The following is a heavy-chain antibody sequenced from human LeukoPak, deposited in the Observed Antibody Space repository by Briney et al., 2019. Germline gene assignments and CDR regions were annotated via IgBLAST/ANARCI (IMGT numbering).Heavy chain of an antibody. D-gene: IGHD3-10*01. J-gene: IGHJ6*02. CDR2: IYTSGST. CDR1: GGSISSYY. Sequence: SETLSLTCTVSGGSISSYYWSWIRQPAGKGLEWIGRIYTSGSTNYNPSLKSRVTMSVDTPKNQFSLKLSSVTAADTAVYYCARDPQTNVDSGYYGMDVWGQGTTVTVSS. CDR3: ARDPQTNVDSGYYGMDV. V-gene: IGHV4-4*07.